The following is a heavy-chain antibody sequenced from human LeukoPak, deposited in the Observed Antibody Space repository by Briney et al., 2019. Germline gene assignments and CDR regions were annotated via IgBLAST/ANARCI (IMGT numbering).Heavy chain of an antibody. CDR3: ARERGNLRGDAFDI. Sequence: SETLSLTCTVSGVSISSYYWTWIRQPAGKGLEWIGRIYSSGNTNYNPSLESRVAMSIDTSKNQFSLKLSSVTAADTAVYYCARERGNLRGDAFDIWGQGTMVTVSS. J-gene: IGHJ3*02. D-gene: IGHD1-26*01. CDR2: IYSSGNT. CDR1: GVSISSYY. V-gene: IGHV4-4*07.